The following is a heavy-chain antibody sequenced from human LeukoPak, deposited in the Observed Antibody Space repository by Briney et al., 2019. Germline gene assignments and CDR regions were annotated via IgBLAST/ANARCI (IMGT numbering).Heavy chain of an antibody. D-gene: IGHD3-16*02. CDR2: VSGSGIST. V-gene: IGHV3-23*01. CDR3: AKALVQLSLLDS. Sequence: PGGSLRLSCAAPGFTFSSYAMNWVRQAPGKGLEWVSAVSGSGISTYYADSVKGRFVVSRDNSKATLSLQMNSLRAEDTAVYYCAKALVQLSLLDSWGQGTLVTVSS. J-gene: IGHJ4*02. CDR1: GFTFSSYA.